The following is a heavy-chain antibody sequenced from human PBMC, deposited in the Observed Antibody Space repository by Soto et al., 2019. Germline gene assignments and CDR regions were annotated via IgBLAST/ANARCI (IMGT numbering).Heavy chain of an antibody. Sequence: SGPTLVNPTQTLTLTCTFSGFTLNSRGVGVGWVRQPPGKALEWLAIVYWDDDKRYRPSLRSRLSIRKDTPKNQVVLTLTNTDPVDTATYYCVHRGPVDETGMGFDFWGQGSLVTVSS. CDR3: VHRGPVDETGMGFDF. D-gene: IGHD3-9*01. J-gene: IGHJ4*02. CDR2: VYWDDDK. V-gene: IGHV2-5*02. CDR1: GFTLNSRGVG.